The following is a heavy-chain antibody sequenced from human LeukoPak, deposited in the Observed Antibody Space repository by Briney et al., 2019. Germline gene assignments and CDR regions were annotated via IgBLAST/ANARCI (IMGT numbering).Heavy chain of an antibody. J-gene: IGHJ6*02. CDR3: ATEGSSPDYGMDV. CDR1: GGSISSYY. V-gene: IGHV4-59*01. Sequence: SETLSLTCTVSGGSISSYYWSWIRQPPGKGLEWIGYIYYSGSTNYNPSLKSRVTISVDTSKNQFSLKLSSVTAADTAVYYCATEGSSPDYGMDVWGQGTTVTVSS. CDR2: IYYSGST. D-gene: IGHD6-13*01.